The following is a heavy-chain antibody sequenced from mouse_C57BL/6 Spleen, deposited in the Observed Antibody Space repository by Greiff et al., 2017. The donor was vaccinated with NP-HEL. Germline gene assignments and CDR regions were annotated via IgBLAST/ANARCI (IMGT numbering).Heavy chain of an antibody. Sequence: QVQLQQPGAELVRPGSSVKLSCKASGYTFTSYWMHWVKQRPIQGLEWIGNIDPSDSETHYNQKFKDKATLTVDKSSNTAYMQLSSLTSEDSAVYYCARGGWRYFDVWGTGTTVTVSS. CDR1: GYTFTSYW. J-gene: IGHJ1*03. V-gene: IGHV1-52*01. D-gene: IGHD1-1*02. CDR3: ARGGWRYFDV. CDR2: IDPSDSET.